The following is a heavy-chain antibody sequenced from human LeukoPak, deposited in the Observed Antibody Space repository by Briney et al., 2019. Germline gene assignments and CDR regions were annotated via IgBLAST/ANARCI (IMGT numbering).Heavy chain of an antibody. CDR2: INTYNGNT. Sequence: ASVMVSCKASGYTFTSYGISWVRQAPGQGLEWMGWINTYNGNTNYAQKLQGRVTMTTDTFTSTAYMDLRSLRSDDTAVYYCARERSGSYFYYGMDVWGQGTAATVSS. D-gene: IGHD1-26*01. V-gene: IGHV1-18*01. CDR3: ARERSGSYFYYGMDV. CDR1: GYTFTSYG. J-gene: IGHJ6*02.